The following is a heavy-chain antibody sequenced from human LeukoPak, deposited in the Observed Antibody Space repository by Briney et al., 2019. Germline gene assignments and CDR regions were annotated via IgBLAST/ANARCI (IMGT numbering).Heavy chain of an antibody. CDR1: GYTFTSYG. D-gene: IGHD6-19*01. V-gene: IGHV1-18*04. J-gene: IGHJ4*02. CDR2: INAYNGNT. CDR3: ASGFSSGWADY. Sequence: ASVNVSCKSSGYTFTSYGISWLRQPPGQGLEWMGCINAYNGNTNYAQKLQGRVTMTTDTSTSTAYMELTSLRSDDTAVYYCASGFSSGWADYWGQGPLVTVSS.